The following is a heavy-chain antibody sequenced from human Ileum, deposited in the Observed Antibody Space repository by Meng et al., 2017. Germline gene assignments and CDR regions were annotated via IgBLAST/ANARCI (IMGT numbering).Heavy chain of an antibody. CDR1: GGSFSGYY. V-gene: IGHV4-34*01. CDR3: ARGGPWFDP. Sequence: VQLQQWGAGLLKPSETLSLPCAVYGGSFSGYYWSWIRQPPGKGLEWIGEINHSGSTNYNPSLKSRVTISVDTSKNQFSLKLSSVTAADTAVYYCARGGPWFDPWGQGTLVTVSS. J-gene: IGHJ5*02. CDR2: INHSGST.